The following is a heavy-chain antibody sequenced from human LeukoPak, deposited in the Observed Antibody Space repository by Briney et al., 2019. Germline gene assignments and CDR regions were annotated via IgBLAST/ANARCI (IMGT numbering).Heavy chain of an antibody. Sequence: GGSLRLSCAASGFTVSSNYMSWVRQAPGKGLEWVSVIYSGGSTYYADSVKGRFTISRDNSKNTLYLQMNSLRAEDTAVYYCAGASSSWYYFDYWGQGTLVTVSS. CDR1: GFTVSSNY. CDR2: IYSGGST. V-gene: IGHV3-66*01. J-gene: IGHJ4*02. D-gene: IGHD6-13*01. CDR3: AGASSSWYYFDY.